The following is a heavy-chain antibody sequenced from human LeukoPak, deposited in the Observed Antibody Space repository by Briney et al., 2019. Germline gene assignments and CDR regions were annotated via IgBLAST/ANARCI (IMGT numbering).Heavy chain of an antibody. D-gene: IGHD3-10*01. CDR1: GYTFTSYA. Sequence: ASVKVSCKASGYTFTSYAMHWVRQAPGQSLEWMGWINAGNGNTRYSKELQGRVTITSDTSASTGYMELSSLRSEDMAVYYCARDRKYYGSGFMDVWGKGTTVTVSS. J-gene: IGHJ6*03. CDR3: ARDRKYYGSGFMDV. V-gene: IGHV1-3*03. CDR2: INAGNGNT.